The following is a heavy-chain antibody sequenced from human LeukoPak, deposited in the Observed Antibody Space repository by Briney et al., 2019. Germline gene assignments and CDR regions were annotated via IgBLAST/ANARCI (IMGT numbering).Heavy chain of an antibody. J-gene: IGHJ4*01. D-gene: IGHD2-15*01. V-gene: IGHV4-30-4*08. CDR3: ARHLYSRDSFDN. Sequence: PSQTLSLTCTVSGGSISSGDYYWSWIRQPPGKGLEWIGHMYYTGSTDYNPSLKSRVTISVDTSKNQFSLKLSSVTAADAAVYYCARHLYSRDSFDNWGQGTPVAVSS. CDR2: MYYTGST. CDR1: GGSISSGDYY.